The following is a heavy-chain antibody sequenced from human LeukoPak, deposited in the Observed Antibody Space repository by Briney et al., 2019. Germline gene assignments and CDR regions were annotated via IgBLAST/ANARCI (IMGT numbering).Heavy chain of an antibody. D-gene: IGHD3-22*01. V-gene: IGHV3-23*01. CDR2: ISGSGGST. J-gene: IGHJ5*02. CDR1: GFTFSSYA. CDR3: AKVRTPMLIVVVDGFDP. Sequence: GGSLRLSCAASGFTFSSYAMSWVRQAPGKGLQGVSAISGSGGSTYYADSVKGRFTISRDNSKNTMYLQMNSLRAEDTAVYYCAKVRTPMLIVVVDGFDPWGQGTLVTVSS.